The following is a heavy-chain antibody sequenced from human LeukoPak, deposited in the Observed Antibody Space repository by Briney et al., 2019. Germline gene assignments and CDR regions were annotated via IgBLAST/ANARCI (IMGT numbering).Heavy chain of an antibody. D-gene: IGHD5-18*01. CDR1: GGSISSGGYS. CDR3: ARVDTAMVTVDY. V-gene: IGHV4-30-2*01. Sequence: PSETLSLTCAVSGGSISSGGYSWSWIRQPPGKGLEWIGYIYHSGSTYYNPSLKSRVTISVDRSKNQFSLKLSSVTAADTAAYYCARVDTAMVTVDYWGQGTLVTVSS. J-gene: IGHJ4*02. CDR2: IYHSGST.